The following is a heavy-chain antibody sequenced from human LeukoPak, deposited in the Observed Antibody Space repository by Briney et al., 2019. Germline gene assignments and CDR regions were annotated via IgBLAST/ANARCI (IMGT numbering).Heavy chain of an antibody. CDR2: IYPGDFDA. Sequence: GESLKISCKGSGYSFNSNWIGWVRQLPGKGLEWMGSIYPGDFDARYSPSFHGQVIMSVDKSISTAYLQLSTLKASDSGMYYCARGIEYSSSSPWFDPWGQGTLVTVSS. V-gene: IGHV5-51*01. D-gene: IGHD6-6*01. CDR1: GYSFNSNW. CDR3: ARGIEYSSSSPWFDP. J-gene: IGHJ5*02.